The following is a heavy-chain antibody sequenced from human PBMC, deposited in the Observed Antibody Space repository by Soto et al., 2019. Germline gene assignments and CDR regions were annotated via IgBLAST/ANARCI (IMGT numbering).Heavy chain of an antibody. D-gene: IGHD2-21*02. CDR1: VFTCSSYA. Sequence: GPLRLYCAASVFTCSSYAMSWVRQAPGKGLEWVSAISGSGGSTYYADSVKGRFTISRDNSKNTLYLQMNSLRAEDTAVYYCAKDPTAYCGGDCYFDYWGQGTLVTVSS. V-gene: IGHV3-23*01. J-gene: IGHJ4*02. CDR2: ISGSGGST. CDR3: AKDPTAYCGGDCYFDY.